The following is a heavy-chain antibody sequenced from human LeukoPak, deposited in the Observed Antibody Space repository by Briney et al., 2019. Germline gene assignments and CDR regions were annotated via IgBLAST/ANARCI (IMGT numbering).Heavy chain of an antibody. V-gene: IGHV4-4*02. D-gene: IGHD2-2*01. CDR2: IYHSGST. J-gene: IGHJ4*02. Sequence: SETLSLTCAVSGGSISSSNWWSWVRQPPGKGLEWIGEIYHSGSTNYNPSLKSQVTISVDKSKNQFSLKPSSVTAADTAVYYCARDLRDPYCSSTSCYGGLDYWGQGTLVTVSS. CDR1: GGSISSSNW. CDR3: ARDLRDPYCSSTSCYGGLDY.